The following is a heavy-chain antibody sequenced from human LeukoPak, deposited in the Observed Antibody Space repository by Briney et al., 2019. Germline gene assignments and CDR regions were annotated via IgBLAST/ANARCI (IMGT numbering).Heavy chain of an antibody. CDR2: IYYSGST. CDR3: ARLTEQWLIDAFDI. CDR1: GGSISSSSYY. J-gene: IGHJ3*02. V-gene: IGHV4-39*01. Sequence: PSETLSLTCTVSGGSISSSSYYWGWIRQPPGKGLEWIGSIYYSGSTYYNPSLKSRVTISVDTSKNQFSLKLSSVTAADTAVYYCARLTEQWLIDAFDIWGQGTMVTVSS. D-gene: IGHD6-19*01.